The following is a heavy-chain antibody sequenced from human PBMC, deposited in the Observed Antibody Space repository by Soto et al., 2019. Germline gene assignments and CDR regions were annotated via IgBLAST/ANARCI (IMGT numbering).Heavy chain of an antibody. CDR3: ARVGRLHGMDV. D-gene: IGHD2-15*01. CDR2: ISYDGSNK. Sequence: QVQLVESGGGVVQPGRSLRLSCAASGFSFSSYAMHWVRQAPGKGLEWVALISYDGSNKYYADSVKGRFTISRDNSKNTLYLQMNSRRAEDTAVYYCARVGRLHGMDVW. V-gene: IGHV3-30-3*01. J-gene: IGHJ6*01. CDR1: GFSFSSYA.